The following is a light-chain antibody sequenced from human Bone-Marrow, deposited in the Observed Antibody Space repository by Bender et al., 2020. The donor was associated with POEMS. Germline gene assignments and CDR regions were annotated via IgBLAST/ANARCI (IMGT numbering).Light chain of an antibody. J-gene: IGLJ3*02. CDR1: SIVRNP. CDR3: STWDDRLNAWL. V-gene: IGLV1-44*01. Sequence: QSVLTQPPSASGTPGQRVTISCSGGSIVRNPINWYQQLPGTAPRLGIYADDRRPAGVPNRFSASKSGSSASLAISGGQSEDAADYYCSTWDDRLNAWLLGEGHRRTV. CDR2: ADD.